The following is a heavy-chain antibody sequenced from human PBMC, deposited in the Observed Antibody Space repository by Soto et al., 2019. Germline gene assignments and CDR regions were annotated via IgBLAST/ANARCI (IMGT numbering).Heavy chain of an antibody. CDR3: APSTVSYVDIVSSTTRGYFDH. J-gene: IGHJ4*02. D-gene: IGHD5-12*01. CDR1: GYNFNTYW. V-gene: IGHV5-51*01. Sequence: GESLKISCEGSGYNFNTYWIGWVRQMPGKGLEWMALIYPGDPDTRYSPSIEGQVNISVDRSISTAYLQWSSLKASDTAIYYCAPSTVSYVDIVSSTTRGYFDHWGQGTLVTVSS. CDR2: IYPGDPDT.